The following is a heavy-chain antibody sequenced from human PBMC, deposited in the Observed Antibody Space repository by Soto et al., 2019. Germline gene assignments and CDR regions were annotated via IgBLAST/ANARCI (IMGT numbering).Heavy chain of an antibody. D-gene: IGHD3-3*01. CDR3: ARELRFLEWLLYTPETNYYYYMDV. CDR1: GGTFSSYT. CDR2: IIPILGIA. V-gene: IGHV1-69*04. Sequence: SVKVSCKASGGTFSSYTISWVRQAPGQGLEWMGRIIPILGIANYAQKFQGRATITADKSTSTAYMELSSLRSEDTAVYYCARELRFLEWLLYTPETNYYYYMDVWGKGTTVTVSS. J-gene: IGHJ6*03.